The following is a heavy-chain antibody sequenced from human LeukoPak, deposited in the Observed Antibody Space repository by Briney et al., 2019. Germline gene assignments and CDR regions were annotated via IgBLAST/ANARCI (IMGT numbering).Heavy chain of an antibody. CDR1: GSSISSYY. V-gene: IGHV4-59*08. CDR2: IYYSGST. Sequence: SETLSLTCTVSGSSISSYYWSWIRHPPGKGLEWIWYIYYSGSTNYNPSLKSRVTISVDTSKNQFSLKLSSVTAADTAVYYCATHDSSGSDWYFDLWGRGTLVTVSS. CDR3: ATHDSSGSDWYFDL. D-gene: IGHD3-22*01. J-gene: IGHJ2*01.